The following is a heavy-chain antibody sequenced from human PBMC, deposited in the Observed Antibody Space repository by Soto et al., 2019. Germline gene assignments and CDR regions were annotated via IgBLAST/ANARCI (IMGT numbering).Heavy chain of an antibody. CDR2: ISASGGST. CDR3: AKGQNSGTYRFYFDY. D-gene: IGHD1-26*01. J-gene: IGHJ4*02. CDR1: GITLSSYA. Sequence: GGSLRLSCAASGITLSSYAMSWVRQAPGKGPEWVSGISASGGSTSYADSVKGRFTISRDNSKNTLYLQMNSMRADDTAVYHCAKGQNSGTYRFYFDYWGQGALVTVSS. V-gene: IGHV3-23*01.